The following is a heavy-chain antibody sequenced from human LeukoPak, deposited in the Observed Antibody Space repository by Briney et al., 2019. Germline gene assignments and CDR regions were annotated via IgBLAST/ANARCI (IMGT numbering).Heavy chain of an antibody. V-gene: IGHV1-58*02. J-gene: IGHJ4*02. CDR3: AAVGYCSSTSCYTYY. CDR2: IVVGSGNT. Sequence: TSVKVSCKASGFTFTSSAMPWVRQARGQRLEWIGWIVVGSGNTNYAQKFQERVTITRDMSTSTAYMELSSLRSEDTAVYYCAAVGYCSSTSCYTYYWGQGTLVTVSS. D-gene: IGHD2-2*02. CDR1: GFTFTSSA.